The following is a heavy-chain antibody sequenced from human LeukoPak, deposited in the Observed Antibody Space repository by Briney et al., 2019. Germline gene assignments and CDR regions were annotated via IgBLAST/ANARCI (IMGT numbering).Heavy chain of an antibody. CDR1: GYTFTDYY. CDR3: ARRGGTGYDPDLDY. Sequence: GASVKVSCKASGYTFTDYYMHWVRQAPGQGLEWMGWIHPNSGDTNYAQKYQGRVTTTRDTSISTAYMELSSLRSDDTAVYYCARRGGTGYDPDLDYWGQGTLVTVSS. J-gene: IGHJ4*02. V-gene: IGHV1-2*02. D-gene: IGHD5-12*01. CDR2: IHPNSGDT.